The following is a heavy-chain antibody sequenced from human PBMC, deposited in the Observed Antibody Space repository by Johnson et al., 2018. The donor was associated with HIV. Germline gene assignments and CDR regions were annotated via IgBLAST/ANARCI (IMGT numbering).Heavy chain of an antibody. CDR3: TRDRIQIWSYVGTFDT. J-gene: IGHJ3*02. D-gene: IGHD5-18*01. CDR1: GFTLSSHG. Sequence: QMLLVESGGGVVQPGRSLTLSCAASGFTLSSHGIHWVRQAPGKGLEWVAIMWYDGRHLGCADSVKDRFTISRDVSKNTVYLQMSSLKPEDTAVYYCTRDRIQIWSYVGTFDTWGPGALVTVSS. V-gene: IGHV3-33*01. CDR2: MWYDGRHL.